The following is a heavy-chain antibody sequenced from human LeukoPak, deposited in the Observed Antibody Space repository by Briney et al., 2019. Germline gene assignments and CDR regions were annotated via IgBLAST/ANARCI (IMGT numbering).Heavy chain of an antibody. CDR3: ARDWTVVVPAAIRFWFDP. Sequence: PGGSLRLSCAASGFTFSSYAMHWVRQAPGKGLEWVAVISYDGSNKYYADSVKGRFTISRDNSKNTLYLQMNSLRAEDTAVYYCARDWTVVVPAAIRFWFDPWGQGTLVTVSS. CDR1: GFTFSSYA. D-gene: IGHD2-2*01. V-gene: IGHV3-30-3*01. J-gene: IGHJ5*02. CDR2: ISYDGSNK.